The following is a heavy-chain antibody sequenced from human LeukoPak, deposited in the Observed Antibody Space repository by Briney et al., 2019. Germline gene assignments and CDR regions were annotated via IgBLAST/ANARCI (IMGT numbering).Heavy chain of an antibody. CDR1: GYTFTSYD. V-gene: IGHV1-8*01. CDR2: MNPNSGNT. Sequence: ASVKVSCKASGYTFTSYDINWVRQATGQGLEWMGWMNPNSGNTGYAQKFQGRVTMTRNTSISTAYMELSSLRSEDTAVYYCARGVVAVAGYDFDYWGQGTLVTVPS. D-gene: IGHD6-19*01. J-gene: IGHJ4*02. CDR3: ARGVVAVAGYDFDY.